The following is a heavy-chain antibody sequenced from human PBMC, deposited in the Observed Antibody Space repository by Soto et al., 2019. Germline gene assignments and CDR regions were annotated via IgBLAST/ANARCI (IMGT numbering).Heavy chain of an antibody. CDR1: GFTFSSYA. CDR2: ISGSGGST. CDR3: GAWFGESLISGFAFDI. V-gene: IGHV3-23*01. Sequence: GGSLRLSCAASGFTFSSYAMSWVRQAPGKGLEWVSAISGSGGSTYYADSVKGRFTISRDNSKNTLYLQMNSLRAEDTAVYYCGAWFGESLISGFAFDIWGQGTMVTVSS. J-gene: IGHJ3*02. D-gene: IGHD3-10*01.